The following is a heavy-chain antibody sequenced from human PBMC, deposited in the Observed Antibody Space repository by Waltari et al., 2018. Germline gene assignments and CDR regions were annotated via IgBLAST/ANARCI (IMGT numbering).Heavy chain of an antibody. CDR1: GGSISSSSYY. CDR2: ISYSGST. Sequence: QLQLQESVPGLVKPSETLSLTCTVSGGSISSSSYYWGWIRQPPGKGLEWIGSISYSGSTYYNPSLKSRVTISVDTSKNQFSLKLSSVTAADTAVYYCARSMVQGVIINAWGQGTLVTVSS. J-gene: IGHJ5*02. CDR3: ARSMVQGVIINA. V-gene: IGHV4-39*07. D-gene: IGHD3-10*01.